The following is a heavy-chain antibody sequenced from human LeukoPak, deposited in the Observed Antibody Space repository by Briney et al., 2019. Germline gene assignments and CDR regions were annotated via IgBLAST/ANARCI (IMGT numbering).Heavy chain of an antibody. CDR1: GYTLTELS. V-gene: IGHV1-8*01. J-gene: IGHJ3*02. CDR2: MNPNSGNT. CDR3: ARVARGDFWSGTPSGAFDI. D-gene: IGHD3-3*01. Sequence: ASVKVSCKVSGYTLTELSMHWVRQATGQGLEWMGWMNPNSGNTGYAQKFQGRVTMTRDTSTSTVYMELSSLRSEDTAVYYCARVARGDFWSGTPSGAFDIWGQGTIVTVSS.